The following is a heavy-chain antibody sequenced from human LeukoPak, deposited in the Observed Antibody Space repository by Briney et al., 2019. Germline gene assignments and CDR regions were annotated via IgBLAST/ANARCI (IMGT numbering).Heavy chain of an antibody. D-gene: IGHD3-22*01. V-gene: IGHV4-59*01. J-gene: IGHJ3*02. CDR1: GGSISSYY. CDR3: ARWAHYYDSSGSDAFDI. Sequence: SETLSLTCTVSGGSISSYYWSWIRQPPGKGLEWIGYIYYCGSTNYNPSLKSRVTISVDTSKNQFSLKLSSVTAADTAVYYCARWAHYYDSSGSDAFDIWGQGTMVTVSS. CDR2: IYYCGST.